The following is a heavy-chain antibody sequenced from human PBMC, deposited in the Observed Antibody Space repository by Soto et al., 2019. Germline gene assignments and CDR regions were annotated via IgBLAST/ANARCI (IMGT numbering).Heavy chain of an antibody. D-gene: IGHD3-22*01. Sequence: SETLSLTCTVSGGSISSGDYYWSWIRQPPGKGLEWIGYIYYSGSTYYNPSLKSRVTISVDTSKNQFSLKLSSVTAADTAVYYCARGSVTMIVVGCCAFDIWGQGTMVTVSS. V-gene: IGHV4-30-4*01. CDR3: ARGSVTMIVVGCCAFDI. J-gene: IGHJ3*02. CDR2: IYYSGST. CDR1: GGSISSGDYY.